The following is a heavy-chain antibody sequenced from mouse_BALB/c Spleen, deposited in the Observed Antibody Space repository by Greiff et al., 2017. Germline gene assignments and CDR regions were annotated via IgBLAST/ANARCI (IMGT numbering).Heavy chain of an antibody. CDR3: ARGDGNYVWFAY. Sequence: VQLQQPGAELVKPGASVKLSCKASGYTFTSYWMHWVKQRPGQGLEWIGEINPSNGRTNYNEKFKSKATLTVDKSSSTAYMQLSSLTSEDSAVYYWARGDGNYVWFAYWGQGTLVTVSA. CDR1: GYTFTSYW. J-gene: IGHJ3*01. D-gene: IGHD2-1*01. V-gene: IGHV1S81*02. CDR2: INPSNGRT.